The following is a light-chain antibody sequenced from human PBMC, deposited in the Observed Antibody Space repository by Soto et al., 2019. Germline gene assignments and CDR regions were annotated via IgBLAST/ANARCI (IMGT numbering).Light chain of an antibody. Sequence: DIQMTQSPSTLSASLGDRVTITCRASQSISSWLAWYQQKPGKAPKLLIYDASSLESGVPARFSGSGSGTDYTLTISSLEPEDFEVYYCQQRSNWPWTFGQGTKVDIK. CDR3: QQRSNWPWT. V-gene: IGKV1-5*01. J-gene: IGKJ1*01. CDR2: DAS. CDR1: QSISSW.